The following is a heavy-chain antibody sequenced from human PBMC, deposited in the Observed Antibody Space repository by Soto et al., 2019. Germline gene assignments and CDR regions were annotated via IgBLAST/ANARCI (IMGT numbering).Heavy chain of an antibody. CDR2: IDPSDSYT. D-gene: IGHD3-3*01. Sequence: PGESLKISCKGSGYSFTSYWISWVRQMPGKGLEWMGRIDPSDSYTNYSPSFQGHVTISADKSISTAYLQWSSLKASDTAMYYCASMHYDFWSGSYYGMDGWGQGTTVTVS. V-gene: IGHV5-10-1*01. J-gene: IGHJ6*02. CDR3: ASMHYDFWSGSYYGMDG. CDR1: GYSFTSYW.